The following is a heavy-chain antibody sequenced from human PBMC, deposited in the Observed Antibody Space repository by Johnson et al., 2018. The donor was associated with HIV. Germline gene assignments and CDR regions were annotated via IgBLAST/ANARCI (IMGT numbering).Heavy chain of an antibody. V-gene: IGHV3-30*04. D-gene: IGHD2-21*01. J-gene: IGHJ3*01. CDR2: ISYDGNNK. CDR1: GFTFSSYA. CDR3: AKVDCGGDTCAGYDPFDL. Sequence: QVQLVESGGGVVQPGRSLRLSCAASGFTFSSYAMHWVRQAPGKGLEWVAVISYDGNNKYYGDSVRGRFTISRDNAKYTVDLQMNSLRVEDTAVYYCAKVDCGGDTCAGYDPFDLWGQGTLVTVSS.